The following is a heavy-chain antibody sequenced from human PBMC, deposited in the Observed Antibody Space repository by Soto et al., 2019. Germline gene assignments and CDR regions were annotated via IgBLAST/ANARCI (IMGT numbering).Heavy chain of an antibody. CDR2: IYYSGST. CDR1: GGSISSGGYY. Sequence: QVQLQESGPGLVKPSQTLSLTCTVSGGSISSGGYYWSWIRQHPGKGLEWIGYIYYSGSTYYNPSLQSRVTIAVDTSKNQFSRKLSSVTSGDTAVYYCARSPEATVTAFDYWGQGTLVTVSS. J-gene: IGHJ4*02. V-gene: IGHV4-31*03. D-gene: IGHD4-17*01. CDR3: ARSPEATVTAFDY.